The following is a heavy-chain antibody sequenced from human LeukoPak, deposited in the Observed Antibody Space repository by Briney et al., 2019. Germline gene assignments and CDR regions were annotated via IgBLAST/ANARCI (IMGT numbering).Heavy chain of an antibody. CDR2: IRSKPYGGTI. CDR3: ARGYCSGGSCYPYYYYYMDV. CDR1: GFTFGDYA. J-gene: IGHJ6*03. Sequence: PGGSLTLSCSTSGFTFGDYAMSWVRQAPGKGLEWVGFIRSKPYGGTIEYAASVKGRFTISRDDSKSIAYLQMNSLKTEDTAVYYCARGYCSGGSCYPYYYYYMDVWGKGTTVSISS. V-gene: IGHV3-49*04. D-gene: IGHD2-15*01.